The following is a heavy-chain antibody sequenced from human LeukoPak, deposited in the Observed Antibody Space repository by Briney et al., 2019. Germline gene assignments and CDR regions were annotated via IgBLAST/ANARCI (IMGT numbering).Heavy chain of an antibody. CDR3: ARESAAGSFDY. D-gene: IGHD6-13*01. V-gene: IGHV3-21*01. CDR1: GFTFSSYS. Sequence: GGSLRLSCEASGFTFSSYSMNWVRQAPGKGLEWVSSISSSSSDIYYADSLKGRFTISRDNAKNSLYLQMNSLRAEDTAVYYCARESAAGSFDYWGQGTLVTVSS. CDR2: ISSSSSDI. J-gene: IGHJ4*02.